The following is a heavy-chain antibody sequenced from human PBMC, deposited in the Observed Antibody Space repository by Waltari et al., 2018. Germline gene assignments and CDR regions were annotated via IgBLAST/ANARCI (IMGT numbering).Heavy chain of an antibody. CDR2: INPGGGST. V-gene: IGHV1-46*01. CDR1: GYTFTSYY. D-gene: IGHD6-13*01. J-gene: IGHJ6*02. CDR3: AASIAAAGLYGMDV. Sequence: QVQLVQSGAEVKKPGASVKVSCKASGYTFTSYYMHWVRQAPGQGLEWMGRINPGGGSTSYAQKFQGRVTMTRDTSTSTVYMELSSLRSEDTAVYYCAASIAAAGLYGMDVWGQGTTVTVSS.